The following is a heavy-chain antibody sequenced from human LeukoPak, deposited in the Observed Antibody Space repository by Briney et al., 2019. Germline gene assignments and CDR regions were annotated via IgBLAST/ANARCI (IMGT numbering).Heavy chain of an antibody. CDR1: GFTFSSYA. CDR2: ISGSGGST. Sequence: GGSLRLSCAASGFTFSSYAMSWVRQAPGKGLEWVSAISGSGGSTYYADSVKGRFTISRDNYKNTLYLQKNSLRAEDTAVYHCAKGYTIFGVARIDYWGQGTLVTVSS. D-gene: IGHD3-3*01. CDR3: AKGYTIFGVARIDY. V-gene: IGHV3-23*01. J-gene: IGHJ4*02.